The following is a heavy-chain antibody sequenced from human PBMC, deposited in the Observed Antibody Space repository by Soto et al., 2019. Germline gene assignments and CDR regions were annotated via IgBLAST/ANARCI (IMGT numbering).Heavy chain of an antibody. Sequence: AGGSLKISCKGSGYSFTSYWIGWVRQMPGKGLEWMGIIYPGDSDTRYSPSFQGQVTISADKSISTAYLQWSSLKASDTAMYYCATHSPTITMIVVVPDAFDIWGQGTMVTVSS. J-gene: IGHJ3*02. CDR3: ATHSPTITMIVVVPDAFDI. CDR1: GYSFTSYW. D-gene: IGHD3-22*01. CDR2: IYPGDSDT. V-gene: IGHV5-51*01.